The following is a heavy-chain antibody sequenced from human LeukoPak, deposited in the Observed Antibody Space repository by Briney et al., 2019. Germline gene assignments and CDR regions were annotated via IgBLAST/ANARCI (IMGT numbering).Heavy chain of an antibody. CDR1: GFTFSSSG. J-gene: IGHJ4*02. V-gene: IGHV3-30*02. Sequence: PGGSLRLSCAASGFTFSSSGMHWVRQAPGKGLEWVAFIRYDGSNKYYADSVKGRFTISRDNSKNTLYLQMNSLRAEDTAVYYCAKSITMVRGVIVGFHWGQGTLVTVSS. CDR3: AKSITMVRGVIVGFH. D-gene: IGHD3-10*01. CDR2: IRYDGSNK.